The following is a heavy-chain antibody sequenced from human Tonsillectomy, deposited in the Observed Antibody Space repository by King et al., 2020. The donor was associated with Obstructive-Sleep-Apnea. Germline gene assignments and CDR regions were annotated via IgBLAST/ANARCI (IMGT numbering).Heavy chain of an antibody. CDR2: IVPILDST. V-gene: IGHV1-69*04. D-gene: IGHD5-12*01. Sequence: QLVQSGPEVKKPGSSVRVSCKASGGTFSSYAVSWVRQVPGQGLEWMGTIVPILDSTKYAERFQDRVTISADKSTTTAYLELSSLTSDDTAVYFCAREVATDSDHWGQGTLVTVSS. J-gene: IGHJ4*02. CDR1: GGTFSSYA. CDR3: AREVATDSDH.